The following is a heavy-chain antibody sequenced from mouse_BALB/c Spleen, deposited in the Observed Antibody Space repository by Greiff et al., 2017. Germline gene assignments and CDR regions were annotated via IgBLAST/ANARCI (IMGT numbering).Heavy chain of an antibody. CDR3: ARAGDY. Sequence: QVQLQQPGAELVKPGTSVKLSCKASGYNFTSYWINWVKLRPGQGLEWLGDIYPGSGSTNYNEKLKSKATLTVDTSSRTAYLQLSSLASEDSALYYCARAGDYWGQGTSVTGAS. J-gene: IGHJ4*01. V-gene: IGHV1-55*01. CDR2: IYPGSGST. CDR1: GYNFTSYW.